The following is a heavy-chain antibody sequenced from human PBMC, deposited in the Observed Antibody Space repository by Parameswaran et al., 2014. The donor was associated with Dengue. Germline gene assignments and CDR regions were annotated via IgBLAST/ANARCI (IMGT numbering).Heavy chain of an antibody. J-gene: IGHJ4*02. Sequence: ARWIRQPPGKALEWLALIYWDDDKRYSPSLKSRLTITKDTSKNQVVLTMTNMDPVDTATYYCARIRDSSGWYSYFDYWGQGTLVTVSS. V-gene: IGHV2-5*08. CDR3: ARIRDSSGWYSYFDY. D-gene: IGHD6-19*01. CDR2: IYWDDDK.